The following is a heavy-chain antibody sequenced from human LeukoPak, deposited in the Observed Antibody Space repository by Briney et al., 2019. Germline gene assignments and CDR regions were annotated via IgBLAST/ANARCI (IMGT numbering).Heavy chain of an antibody. CDR1: GYTFTSYD. D-gene: IGHD6-13*01. Sequence: ASVKVSCKASGYTFTSYDINWVRQATGQGLEWMGWMNPNSGNTGYAQKFQGRVTMTRNTPISTAYMELSSLRSEDTAVYYCARAGAAADWFDPWGQGTLVTVSS. V-gene: IGHV1-8*01. CDR3: ARAGAAADWFDP. J-gene: IGHJ5*02. CDR2: MNPNSGNT.